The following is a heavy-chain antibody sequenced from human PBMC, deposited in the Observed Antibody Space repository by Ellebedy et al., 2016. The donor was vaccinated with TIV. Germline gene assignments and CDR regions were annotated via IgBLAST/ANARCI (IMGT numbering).Heavy chain of an antibody. CDR3: AKRRVTAMVKGAFDV. J-gene: IGHJ3*01. Sequence: GGSLRLSCAASGFTFSSYAMSWVRQAPGKGLEWVSAISSSGTYTYYADSVQGRFTLSRDNSKNTLYLQMDSLRAEDTALYYCAKRRVTAMVKGAFDVWGQGTMVTVSS. D-gene: IGHD5-18*01. CDR2: ISSSGTYT. CDR1: GFTFSSYA. V-gene: IGHV3-23*01.